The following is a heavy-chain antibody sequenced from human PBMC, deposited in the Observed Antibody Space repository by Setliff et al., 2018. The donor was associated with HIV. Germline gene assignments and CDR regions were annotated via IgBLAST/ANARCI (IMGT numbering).Heavy chain of an antibody. CDR3: VVYFGGNGGRGL. J-gene: IGHJ4*02. CDR2: TPYSGST. Sequence: SETLSLTCRFSGDSIVSDDSTSSHHCSWIRQPPGRGLEWIGTTPYSGSTNYNPSLRSRVTISLDTSTNQFSLRLNSVTAADTAHYCCVVYFGGNGGRGLWGQGTLVTVSS. CDR1: GDSIVSDDSTSSHH. V-gene: IGHV4-59*11. D-gene: IGHD2-15*01.